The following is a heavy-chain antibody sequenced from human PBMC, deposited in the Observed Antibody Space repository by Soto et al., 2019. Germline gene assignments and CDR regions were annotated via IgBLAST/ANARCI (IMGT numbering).Heavy chain of an antibody. CDR1: GFTFSSYG. D-gene: IGHD2-15*01. V-gene: IGHV3-30*18. J-gene: IGHJ4*02. Sequence: QVQLVESGGGVVQPGRSLRLSCAASGFTFSSYGMHWVRQAPGKGLEWVAVISYDGSNKYYADSVKGRFTISRDNSKNTLYLQMNSLRAEDTAVYYCAKEGSGYCSGGSCYSDYDYWGQGTLVTVSS. CDR3: AKEGSGYCSGGSCYSDYDY. CDR2: ISYDGSNK.